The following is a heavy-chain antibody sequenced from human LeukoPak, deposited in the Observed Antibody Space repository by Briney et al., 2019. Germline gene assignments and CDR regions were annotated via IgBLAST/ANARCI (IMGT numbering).Heavy chain of an antibody. V-gene: IGHV1-46*01. CDR3: ASGVWITIFGVVIIDPSWFDP. J-gene: IGHJ5*02. CDR1: GYTFTSYY. D-gene: IGHD3-3*01. Sequence: ASVKVSCKASGYTFTSYYMHWVRQAPGQGLEWMGIISPSGGSTSYAQKFQGRVTMTRDMSTSTVYMELSSLRSEDTAVYYCASGVWITIFGVVIIDPSWFDPWGQGTLVTVSS. CDR2: ISPSGGST.